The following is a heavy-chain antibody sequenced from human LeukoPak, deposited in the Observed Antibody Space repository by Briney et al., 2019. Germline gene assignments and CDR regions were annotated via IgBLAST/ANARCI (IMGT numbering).Heavy chain of an antibody. CDR1: GGSISGYY. Sequence: SETLSLTCTVSGGSISGYYWSWIRQPPGKGLEWIGYIYYSGSTNYNPSLKSRVTISVDTSKNQFSLKLSSVTAADTAVYYCARQDDYGDYVAFDYWGQGTLVTVSS. CDR3: ARQDDYGDYVAFDY. V-gene: IGHV4-59*08. CDR2: IYYSGST. D-gene: IGHD4-17*01. J-gene: IGHJ4*02.